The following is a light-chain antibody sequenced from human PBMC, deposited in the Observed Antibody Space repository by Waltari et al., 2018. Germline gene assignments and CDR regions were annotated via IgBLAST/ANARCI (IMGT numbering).Light chain of an antibody. CDR2: GAS. Sequence: VMTQFQATLSLSPGESATLFCRASQSITSNLAWYQQKPGQAPRLLMYGASIRAPGIPARVSGSGSGTEFTLTISSLQSEDFAVYYCHQYNNWPGTFGQGTKLEIK. CDR1: QSITSN. CDR3: HQYNNWPGT. J-gene: IGKJ2*02. V-gene: IGKV3-15*01.